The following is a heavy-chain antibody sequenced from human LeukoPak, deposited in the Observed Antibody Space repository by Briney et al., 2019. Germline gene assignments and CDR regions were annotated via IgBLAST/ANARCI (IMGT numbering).Heavy chain of an antibody. Sequence: GGSLRLSCAASGFTVSSNYMSWVRQAPGKGLEWVSVIYSGGSTYYADSVKGRFTISRDNSKNTLYLQMNSLRAEDTAVYYCARDTSAAGMFDYWGQGTLVTVSS. V-gene: IGHV3-66*01. CDR1: GFTVSSNY. CDR3: ARDTSAAGMFDY. J-gene: IGHJ4*02. D-gene: IGHD6-13*01. CDR2: IYSGGST.